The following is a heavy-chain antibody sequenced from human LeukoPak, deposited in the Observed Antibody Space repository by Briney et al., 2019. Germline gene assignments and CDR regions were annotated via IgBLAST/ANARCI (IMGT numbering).Heavy chain of an antibody. CDR1: GFTFSSYS. V-gene: IGHV3-21*01. CDR3: ARDRGVTTVTSRSWYFDL. CDR2: ISSSSSYI. D-gene: IGHD4-17*01. J-gene: IGHJ2*01. Sequence: GGSLRLSCAASGFTFSSYSMNWVRQAPGKGLEWVSSISSSSSYIYYADSVKGRFTISRDNAKNSLYLQMSSLRAEDTAVYYCARDRGVTTVTSRSWYFDLWGRGTLVTVSS.